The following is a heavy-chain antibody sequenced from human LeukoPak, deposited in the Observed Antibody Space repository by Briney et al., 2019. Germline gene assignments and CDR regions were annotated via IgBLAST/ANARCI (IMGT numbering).Heavy chain of an antibody. CDR1: GYTFTGYY. J-gene: IGHJ4*02. CDR3: ARENYYDSNESLDY. D-gene: IGHD3-22*01. V-gene: IGHV1-2*06. Sequence: ASVKVSCKASGYTFTGYYMHWVRQAPGPGLEWMGRINPNSGGTNYAQKFQGRVTMTRDTSISTAYMELSRLRSDDTAAYYCARENYYDSNESLDYWGQGTLVTVSS. CDR2: INPNSGGT.